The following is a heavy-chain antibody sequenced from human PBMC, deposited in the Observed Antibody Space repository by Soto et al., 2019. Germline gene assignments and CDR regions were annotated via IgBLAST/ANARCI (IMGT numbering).Heavy chain of an antibody. J-gene: IGHJ6*02. CDR2: ISSRGDRT. CDR1: GFTFSRYA. V-gene: IGHV3-23*01. Sequence: GGSLRLSCAGSGFTFSRYAMNWVRQAPGKGLEWVSIISSRGDRTSYAESVKSRFTISRDDSKNTLFLHMNSLGAEDTAVYYCAKETGYSYGFQPNALDVWGQGTTVTVSS. CDR3: AKETGYSYGFQPNALDV. D-gene: IGHD5-18*01.